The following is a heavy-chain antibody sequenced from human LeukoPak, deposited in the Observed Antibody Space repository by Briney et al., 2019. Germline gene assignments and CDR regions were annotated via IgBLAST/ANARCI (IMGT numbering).Heavy chain of an antibody. V-gene: IGHV3-30*02. CDR3: AKDQRDSELFDY. D-gene: IGHD1-14*01. Sequence: GGSPRLSCAASGFTFSSYGMHWVRQAPGKGLEWVAFIRYDGSNKYYADSVKGRFTISRDNSKNTLYLQMNSLGAEDTAVYYCAKDQRDSELFDYWGQGTLVTVSS. J-gene: IGHJ4*02. CDR2: IRYDGSNK. CDR1: GFTFSSYG.